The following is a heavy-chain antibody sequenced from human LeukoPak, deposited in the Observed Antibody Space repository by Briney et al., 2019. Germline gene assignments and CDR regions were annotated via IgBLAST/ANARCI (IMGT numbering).Heavy chain of an antibody. CDR2: ISSSSSYI. CDR3: ARSRGTGTAFDY. Sequence: GGSLRLSCAASGFTLSSYSMNWVRQAPGKGLEWVSSISSSSSYIYYADSVKGRFTISRDNAKNSLYLQMNSLRAEDTAVYYCARSRGTGTAFDYRGQGTLVTVSS. CDR1: GFTLSSYS. J-gene: IGHJ4*02. D-gene: IGHD1-1*01. V-gene: IGHV3-21*01.